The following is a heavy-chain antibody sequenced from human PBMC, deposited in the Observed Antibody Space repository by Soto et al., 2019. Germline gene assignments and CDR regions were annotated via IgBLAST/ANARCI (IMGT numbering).Heavy chain of an antibody. V-gene: IGHV1-8*01. Sequence: AASVKVSCKASGYTFTSYEINWVRQATGQGLEWMGWMNPNSGNTGYAQKFQGRVTMTRNTSISTAYMELSSLRSEDTAVYYCARGSRGVVIRYYYYGMDVWGQGTTVTVSS. CDR3: ARGSRGVVIRYYYYGMDV. J-gene: IGHJ6*02. CDR2: MNPNSGNT. D-gene: IGHD3-22*01. CDR1: GYTFTSYE.